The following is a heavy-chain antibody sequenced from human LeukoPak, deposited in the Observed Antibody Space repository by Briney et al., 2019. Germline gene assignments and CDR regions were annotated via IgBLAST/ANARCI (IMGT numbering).Heavy chain of an antibody. Sequence: GGSLRLSCAASGFTFSSYAMSWVRQAPGKGLEWVSSISSSSSYIYYADSVKGRFTISRDNAKNSLYLQMNSLRAEDTAVYYCARDAQDYYGSGNTMGYWGQGTLVTVSS. V-gene: IGHV3-21*01. CDR1: GFTFSSYA. CDR2: ISSSSSYI. CDR3: ARDAQDYYGSGNTMGY. J-gene: IGHJ4*02. D-gene: IGHD3-10*01.